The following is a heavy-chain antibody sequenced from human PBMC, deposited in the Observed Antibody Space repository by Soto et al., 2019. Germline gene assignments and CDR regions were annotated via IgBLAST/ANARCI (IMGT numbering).Heavy chain of an antibody. D-gene: IGHD2-2*01. Sequence: ASVKVSCKASGYTFTSYDINWVRQATGQGLEWMGWMNPNSGNTGYAQKFQGRVTMTRNTSISTAYMELSSLRSEDTAVYYCARRQRYCSSTSCYEDWFDPWGQGTLVTVSS. CDR2: MNPNSGNT. V-gene: IGHV1-8*01. CDR1: GYTFTSYD. J-gene: IGHJ5*02. CDR3: ARRQRYCSSTSCYEDWFDP.